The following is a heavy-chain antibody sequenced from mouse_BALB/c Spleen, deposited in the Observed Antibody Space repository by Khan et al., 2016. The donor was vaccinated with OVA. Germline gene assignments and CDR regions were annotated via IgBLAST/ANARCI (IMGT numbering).Heavy chain of an antibody. CDR3: AIFYDYEGYFDV. J-gene: IGHJ1*01. D-gene: IGHD2-4*01. CDR2: IWSYGST. Sequence: QVQLKESGPGLVQPSQSLSITCTVSGFSLTTYGVHWVRQPPGKGLEWLGVIWSYGSTDYNTAFISRLSISKDNSKSQVFFEMNSLQADDTAIYYCAIFYDYEGYFDVWGAGTTVTVSS. V-gene: IGHV2-4*02. CDR1: GFSLTTYG.